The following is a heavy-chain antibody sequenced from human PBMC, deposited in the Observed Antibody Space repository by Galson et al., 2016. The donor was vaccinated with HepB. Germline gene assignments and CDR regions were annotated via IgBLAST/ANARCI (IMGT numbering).Heavy chain of an antibody. CDR2: IYYSGRT. CDR1: GASISGYY. J-gene: IGHJ6*02. CDR3: ARDDSGGWYGFHYGMDV. V-gene: IGHV4-59*01. Sequence: LSLTCTVSGASISGYYLSWIRQPPGKGLEWIGYIYYSGRTNYNPSLKSRVTISVDTSKNQFSLKLSSVTAADTAVYYCARDDSGGWYGFHYGMDVWGQGTTVTVAS. D-gene: IGHD6-19*01.